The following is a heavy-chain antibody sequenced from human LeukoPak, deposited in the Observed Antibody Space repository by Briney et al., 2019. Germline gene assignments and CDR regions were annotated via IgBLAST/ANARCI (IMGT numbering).Heavy chain of an antibody. CDR2: IAWNTGNT. Sequence: GRSLRLSCAASGFTFDDYAMHWVRQAPGKGLEWVSGIAWNTGNTGYADSVKGRFTISRDNSKNTLYLQMNSLRAEDTAVYYCARTFWDKSNGYDYYFDYWGQGSLVTVSS. D-gene: IGHD5-12*01. V-gene: IGHV3-9*01. CDR1: GFTFDDYA. J-gene: IGHJ4*02. CDR3: ARTFWDKSNGYDYYFDY.